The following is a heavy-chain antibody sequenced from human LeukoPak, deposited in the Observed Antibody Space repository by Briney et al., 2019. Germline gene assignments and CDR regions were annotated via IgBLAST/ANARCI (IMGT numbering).Heavy chain of an antibody. CDR1: GGSFSGYY. J-gene: IGHJ6*03. V-gene: IGHV4-34*01. CDR3: ARLRGVLMVDAPRKYTDV. D-gene: IGHD2-8*01. Sequence: SETLSLTCALYGGSFSGYYWGWIRHPPEKGLEWIGEINHSGSTNYHPPLKRRVTISLDTPQNQFSLKRRALTPAETALHYSARLRGVLMVDAPRKYTDVWGKETTVTVSS. CDR2: INHSGST.